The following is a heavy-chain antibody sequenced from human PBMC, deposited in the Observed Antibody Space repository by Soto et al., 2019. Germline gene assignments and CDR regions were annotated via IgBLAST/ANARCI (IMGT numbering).Heavy chain of an antibody. CDR2: IIGSGGST. V-gene: IGHV3-23*01. CDR1: GFTFSNYA. Sequence: GGSLRLSCAASGFTFSNYAMSWVRRAPGKGLQWVSAIIGSGGSTYYADSVKGRFTISRDNSKNTLYLQMNSLRAEDTAVYYCAKENLLNIIILSNFDYWGQGTLVTVSS. D-gene: IGHD3-10*01. J-gene: IGHJ4*02. CDR3: AKENLLNIIILSNFDY.